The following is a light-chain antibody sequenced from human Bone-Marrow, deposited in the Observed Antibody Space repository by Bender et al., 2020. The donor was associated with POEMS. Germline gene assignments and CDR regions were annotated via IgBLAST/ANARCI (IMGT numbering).Light chain of an antibody. Sequence: QSVLTQPPSASGTPGQRVTLSCSGGSSNIGAHAVNWYQHLPGTAPKLLIYSSHRRPSEVPDRFSGSRSGTSASLAISGLQSEDEADYYGAVWDDSLNGWVFGGGTKLTVL. CDR2: SSH. V-gene: IGLV1-44*01. J-gene: IGLJ3*02. CDR1: SSNIGAHA. CDR3: AVWDDSLNGWV.